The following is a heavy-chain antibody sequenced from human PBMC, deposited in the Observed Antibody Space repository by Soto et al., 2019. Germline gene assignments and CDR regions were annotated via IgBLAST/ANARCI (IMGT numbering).Heavy chain of an antibody. CDR3: ARMTTVDAFDI. J-gene: IGHJ3*02. CDR1: GGSISSYY. V-gene: IGHV4-59*01. D-gene: IGHD4-17*01. Sequence: SETLSLTCTVSGGSISSYYWSWIRQPPGKGLEWIGYIYYSGSTNYNPSLKSRVTISVDTSKNQFSLKLSSVTAADTAVYYCARMTTVDAFDIWGQGTMVTVSS. CDR2: IYYSGST.